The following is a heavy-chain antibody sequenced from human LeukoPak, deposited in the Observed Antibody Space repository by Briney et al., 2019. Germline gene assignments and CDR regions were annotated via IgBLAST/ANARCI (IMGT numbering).Heavy chain of an antibody. Sequence: ASVKVSCKASGYTFTSYYMHWVRQAPGQGLEWMGIINPSGGSTNYAQKFQGRVTITADKSTSTAYMELSSLRSEDTAVYYCAVLRFLEWLSPYYMDVWGKGTTVTVSS. CDR3: AVLRFLEWLSPYYMDV. CDR2: INPSGGST. J-gene: IGHJ6*03. D-gene: IGHD3-3*01. V-gene: IGHV1-46*03. CDR1: GYTFTSYY.